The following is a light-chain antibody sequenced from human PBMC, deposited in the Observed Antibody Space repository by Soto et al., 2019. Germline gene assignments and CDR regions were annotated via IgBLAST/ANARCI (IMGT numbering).Light chain of an antibody. Sequence: EIVLTQSPGTLSLSPGERATLSRRASQSVSSSYLAWYQQKPGQAPRLLIYGASSRATGIPDRFSGSGSGTDFTLTISRLEPEDFAVYYCQQYGSSCTFGQGTKVDIK. CDR1: QSVSSSY. J-gene: IGKJ1*01. CDR2: GAS. V-gene: IGKV3-20*01. CDR3: QQYGSSCT.